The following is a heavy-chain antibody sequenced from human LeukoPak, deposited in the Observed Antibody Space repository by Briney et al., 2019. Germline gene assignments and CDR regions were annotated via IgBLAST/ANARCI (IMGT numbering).Heavy chain of an antibody. D-gene: IGHD1-14*01. CDR3: ARGSIRGWFDP. V-gene: IGHV1-46*01. Sequence: GASVTVSCKASGYTFTSYYMHWVRQAPGQGLEWTGIINPSGGSTSYAQKFQGRVTMTRDTSTSTVYMELSSLRSEDTAVYYCARGSIRGWFDPWGQGTLVTVSS. CDR2: INPSGGST. CDR1: GYTFTSYY. J-gene: IGHJ5*02.